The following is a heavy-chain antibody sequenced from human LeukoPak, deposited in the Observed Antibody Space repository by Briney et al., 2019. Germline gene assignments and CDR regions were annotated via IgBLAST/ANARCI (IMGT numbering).Heavy chain of an antibody. CDR3: AKVNEIRVVTDAFDI. CDR2: ISTSGSTI. CDR1: GFTFSSYE. D-gene: IGHD3-3*01. V-gene: IGHV3-48*03. J-gene: IGHJ3*02. Sequence: PGGSLRLSCAASGFTFSSYEMNWVRQAPGEGLDWVSYISTSGSTIYYADSVKGRFTISRDNAKNSLYLQMNSLRAEDTAVYYCAKVNEIRVVTDAFDIWGQGTMVTVSS.